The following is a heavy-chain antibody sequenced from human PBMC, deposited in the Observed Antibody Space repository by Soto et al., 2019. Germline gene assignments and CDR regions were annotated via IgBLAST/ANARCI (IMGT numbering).Heavy chain of an antibody. CDR3: ARTHSGSYYSVFNY. D-gene: IGHD1-26*01. J-gene: IGHJ4*02. CDR2: IYRSGTT. V-gene: IGHV4-38-2*01. CDR1: NFSISSGYF. Sequence: SETLSLTCVVSNFSISSGYFWGWIRQSPGKGLEWIASIYRSGTTSYNPSLKSRVTISVDPSKNQFSLMLTAVTAADTAVYYCARTHSGSYYSVFNYWGRGSLVTVSS.